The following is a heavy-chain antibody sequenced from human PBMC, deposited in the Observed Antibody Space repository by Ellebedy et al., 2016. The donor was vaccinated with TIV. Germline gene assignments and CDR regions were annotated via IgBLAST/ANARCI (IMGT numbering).Heavy chain of an antibody. CDR1: GFTSSSYA. CDR2: ISGSGGST. V-gene: IGHV3-23*01. Sequence: PGGSLRLSCAASGFTSSSYAMSWVRQAPGKGLEWVSAISGSGGSTYYADSVKGRFTISRDNSKNTLYLQMNSLRAEDTAVYFCAKRSSEGAVADTWGQGTLVTVSS. CDR3: AKRSSEGAVADT. D-gene: IGHD6-19*01. J-gene: IGHJ1*01.